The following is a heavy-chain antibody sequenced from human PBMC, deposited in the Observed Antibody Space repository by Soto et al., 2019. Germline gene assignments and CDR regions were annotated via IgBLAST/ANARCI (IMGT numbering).Heavy chain of an antibody. J-gene: IGHJ6*02. D-gene: IGHD6-13*01. Sequence: EVQLVESGGGLVQPGGSLRLSCAASGFTFSSYSMNWVRQAPGKGLEWVSYISSSSSTIYYADSVKGPFTISRYNAKNSLYLQMNSLRDEDTAVYYCAPDRSGASAFNYYGMDVWGQGNTVTVSS. CDR2: ISSSSSTI. CDR1: GFTFSSYS. V-gene: IGHV3-48*02. CDR3: APDRSGASAFNYYGMDV.